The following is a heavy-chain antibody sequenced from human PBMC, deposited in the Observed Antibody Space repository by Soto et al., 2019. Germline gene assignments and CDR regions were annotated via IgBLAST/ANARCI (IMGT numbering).Heavy chain of an antibody. Sequence: PGGSLRLSCVVSGFTFSNYVMHWVRQAPGKGLEWVAVISYDGNNKYYAASVKGRFTISRDNSKNTLYLQMNSLIAEDTAIYYCGTALFCTCTSCYIAVSVLGWDVWGQGTTVTV. CDR1: GFTFSNYV. D-gene: IGHD2-2*02. CDR3: GTALFCTCTSCYIAVSVLGWDV. J-gene: IGHJ6*02. V-gene: IGHV3-30-3*01. CDR2: ISYDGNNK.